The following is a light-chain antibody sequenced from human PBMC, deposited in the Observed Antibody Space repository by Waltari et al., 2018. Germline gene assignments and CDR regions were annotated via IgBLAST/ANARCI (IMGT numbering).Light chain of an antibody. CDR3: NSYTISGTYV. V-gene: IGLV2-14*01. CDR2: DVD. Sequence: QSALTQPASVSGSPGQSITISCTGTNNDLSIYNNVSWYQQHPVRAPKLIIYDVDNRASGVSDRFSASKSGNTASLTISGLQAEDEADYYCNSYTISGTYVFGTGTRVTVL. CDR1: NNDLSIYNN. J-gene: IGLJ1*01.